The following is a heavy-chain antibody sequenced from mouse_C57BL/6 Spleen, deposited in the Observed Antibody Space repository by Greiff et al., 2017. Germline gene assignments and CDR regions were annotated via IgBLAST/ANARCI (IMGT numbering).Heavy chain of an antibody. CDR1: GYTFTDYE. CDR3: TRYPWFAY. Sequence: LQESGAELVRPGASVTLSCKASGYTFTDYEMHWVKQTPVHGLEWIGAIAHATGATAYNQKFKGKAILTADKSSSTAYMELRSLTSEDSAVYYCTRYPWFAYWGQGTLVTVSA. V-gene: IGHV1-15*01. J-gene: IGHJ3*01. CDR2: IAHATGAT. D-gene: IGHD1-1*01.